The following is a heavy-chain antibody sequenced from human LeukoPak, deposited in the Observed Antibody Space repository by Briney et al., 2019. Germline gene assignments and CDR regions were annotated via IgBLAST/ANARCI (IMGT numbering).Heavy chain of an antibody. CDR1: GFTFSNTW. CDR2: ISSSSSYI. J-gene: IGHJ6*02. CDR3: ARGSYYNGEVDYGMDV. Sequence: GGSLRLSCAASGFTFSNTWMNWVRQAPGKGLEWVSSISSSSSYIYYADSVKGRFTISRDNAKNSLYLQMNSLRAEDTAVYYCARGSYYNGEVDYGMDVWGQGTTVTVSS. D-gene: IGHD4-17*01. V-gene: IGHV3-21*01.